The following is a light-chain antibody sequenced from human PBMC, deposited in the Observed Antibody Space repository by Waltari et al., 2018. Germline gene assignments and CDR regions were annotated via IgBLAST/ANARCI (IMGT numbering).Light chain of an antibody. CDR2: QDT. V-gene: IGLV3-1*01. CDR3: QAWDSSTVV. CDR1: KLGDQA. J-gene: IGLJ2*01. Sequence: SYDLTHPPSVSVSPGQTASIPCSGYKLGDQAASWYQQKPGQSPVLVIYQDTKRPSGIPERFSGSNSGNTATLTISGTQAMDEADYYCQAWDSSTVVFGGGTKLTVL.